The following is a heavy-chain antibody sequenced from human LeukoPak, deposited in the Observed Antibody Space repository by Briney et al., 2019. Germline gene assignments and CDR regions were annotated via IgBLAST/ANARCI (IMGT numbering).Heavy chain of an antibody. D-gene: IGHD6-13*01. V-gene: IGHV3-74*01. CDR1: RFTFSSYW. CDR3: ARAVQQLGRSLDY. Sequence: PGGSLRLSCAASRFTFSSYWLHWVCQAQGKGLVWVSRIYTDGSTTNYADSVKGRFTISRDNAKNTLYLQMNSPRAEDTAVYFCARAVQQLGRSLDYWGQGTLVTVSS. J-gene: IGHJ4*02. CDR2: IYTDGSTT.